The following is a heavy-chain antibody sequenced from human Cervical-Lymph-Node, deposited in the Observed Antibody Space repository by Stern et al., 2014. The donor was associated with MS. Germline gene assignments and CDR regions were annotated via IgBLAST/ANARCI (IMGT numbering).Heavy chain of an antibody. Sequence: EVQLVASGGGLVQPGRSLRLSCVASGFNIHDHAIHWVRQAPGKGLEWVAGIQYKTGSVGYADSVKGRFTISKDTAKDTLYLEMNSLRTEDTALYYCTEDILPGGADVWGQGTAVTVSS. J-gene: IGHJ6*02. CDR3: TEDILPGGADV. V-gene: IGHV3-9*01. CDR2: IQYKTGSV. D-gene: IGHD3-10*01. CDR1: GFNIHDHA.